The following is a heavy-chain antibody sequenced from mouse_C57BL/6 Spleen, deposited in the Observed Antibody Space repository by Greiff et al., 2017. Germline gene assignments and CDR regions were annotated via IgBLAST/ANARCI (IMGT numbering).Heavy chain of an antibody. D-gene: IGHD1-1*01. CDR2: IDPNSGGT. J-gene: IGHJ2*01. CDR3: ASSSCGSSQYYFDY. CDR1: GYTFTSYW. V-gene: IGHV1-72*01. Sequence: VQLQQPGAELVKPGASVKLSCKASGYTFTSYWMHWVKQRHGRGLEWIGRIDPNSGGTKYNEKFKSKATLTVDKPSSTAYMQLSSLTSEDSAVYYCASSSCGSSQYYFDYWGQGTTLTVSS.